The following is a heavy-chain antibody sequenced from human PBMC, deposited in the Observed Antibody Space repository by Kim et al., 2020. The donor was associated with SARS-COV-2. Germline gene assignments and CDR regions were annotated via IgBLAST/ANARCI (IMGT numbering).Heavy chain of an antibody. V-gene: IGHV3-23*01. D-gene: IGHD4-17*01. J-gene: IGHJ3*02. CDR3: AKSQDTVTTNDAFDI. Sequence: DAVKGRFTISRDKSKNTLYLQMNSLRAEDTAVYYCAKSQDTVTTNDAFDIWGQGTMVTVSS.